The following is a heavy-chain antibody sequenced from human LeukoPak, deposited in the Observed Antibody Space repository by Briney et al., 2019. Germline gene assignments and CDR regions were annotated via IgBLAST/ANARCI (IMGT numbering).Heavy chain of an antibody. J-gene: IGHJ6*02. CDR1: GLTFSNYW. CDR2: IKKDGSEI. V-gene: IGHV3-7*05. D-gene: IGHD4-17*01. Sequence: GGSLRLSCAASGLTFSNYWMSWVRQAPGKGLEWVTNIKKDGSEIYYVDSVKGRFTISRDNAKNSLFLQMNSLRGEDTAVYYCARVRVDYGDYGMDVWGQGTTVTVSS. CDR3: ARVRVDYGDYGMDV.